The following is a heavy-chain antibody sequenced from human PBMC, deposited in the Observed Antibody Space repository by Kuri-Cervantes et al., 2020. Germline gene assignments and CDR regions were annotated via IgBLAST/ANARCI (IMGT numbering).Heavy chain of an antibody. CDR3: ARRNQWLIKPRPHTGMDV. CDR2: ISYDGSNK. J-gene: IGHJ6*02. Sequence: LSLTCAASGFTFSSYAMSWVRQAPGKGLEWVAVISYDGSNKYYADSVKGRFTIPRDNAKNSLYLQMNSLRAEDTAVYYCARRNQWLIKPRPHTGMDVWGQGTTVTVSS. D-gene: IGHD6-19*01. V-gene: IGHV3-30*03. CDR1: GFTFSSYA.